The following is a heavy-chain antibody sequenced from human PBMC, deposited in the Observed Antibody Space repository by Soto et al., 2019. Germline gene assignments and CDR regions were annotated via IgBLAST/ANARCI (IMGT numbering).Heavy chain of an antibody. CDR3: VRRNTSSDSAD. Sequence: EVQLVESGGGLVQPGGSLKLSCVASGFTFSDSAMHWVRQAPGKGLEWVGRIRSKANSYATVYAASVKGRFTISRDDSKNTAYLVMNSLKIEDTALYYCVRRNTSSDSADWGQGTLVTV. J-gene: IGHJ4*02. V-gene: IGHV3-73*02. CDR1: GFTFSDSA. CDR2: IRSKANSYAT. D-gene: IGHD6-6*01.